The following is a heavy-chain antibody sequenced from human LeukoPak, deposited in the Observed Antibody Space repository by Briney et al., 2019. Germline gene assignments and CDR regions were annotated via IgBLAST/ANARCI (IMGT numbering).Heavy chain of an antibody. J-gene: IGHJ3*02. CDR1: GGSISSGDYY. CDR3: ARDLYYYGSGSYRAFDI. Sequence: SQTLSLTCTVSGGSISSGDYYWSWIRQPPGKGLEWIGYIYYSGSTNYNPSLKSRVTISVDTSKNQFSLKLSSVTAADTAVYYCARDLYYYGSGSYRAFDIWGQGTMVTVSS. V-gene: IGHV4-61*08. D-gene: IGHD3-10*01. CDR2: IYYSGST.